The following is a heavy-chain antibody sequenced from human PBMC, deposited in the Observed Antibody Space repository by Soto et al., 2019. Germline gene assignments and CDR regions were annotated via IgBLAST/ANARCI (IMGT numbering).Heavy chain of an antibody. V-gene: IGHV5-51*01. CDR2: IYPGDTDT. J-gene: IGHJ5*02. Sequence: GVSLKISCMGSGYKVSTWHNFTSYCIGWVRQMPGKGLEWMGIIYPGDTDTRYSPSFQGQVTISADKSISTAYLQWSSLKASDTAMYYCVITAVAATLACFAPWGQGTLVTVSS. CDR3: VITAVAATLACFAP. D-gene: IGHD2-15*01. CDR1: GYKVSTWHNFTSYC.